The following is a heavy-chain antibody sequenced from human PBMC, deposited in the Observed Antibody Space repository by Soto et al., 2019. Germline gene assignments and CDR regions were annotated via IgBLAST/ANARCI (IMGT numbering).Heavy chain of an antibody. CDR2: IYYSGST. Sequence: LSLTCTVSGGSISSYYWSWIRQPPGKGLEWIGYIYYSGSTNYNPSLKSRVTISVDTSKNQFSLKLSSVTAADTAVYYCAGGSYYDYYYYYGMDVWGQGTTVTVSS. CDR1: GGSISSYY. CDR3: AGGSYYDYYYYYGMDV. D-gene: IGHD1-26*01. J-gene: IGHJ6*02. V-gene: IGHV4-59*01.